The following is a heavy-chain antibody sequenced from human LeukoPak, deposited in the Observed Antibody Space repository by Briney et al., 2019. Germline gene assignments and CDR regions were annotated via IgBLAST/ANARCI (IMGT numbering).Heavy chain of an antibody. CDR3: AGGRIVAAASNWCFDL. J-gene: IGHJ2*01. Sequence: KTSETLSLTCAVYGGSFSGYYWSWIRQPPGKGLEWIGEINHSGSTNYNPSLKSRVTISVDTSKNQFSLKLSSVTAADTAVYYCAGGRIVAAASNWCFDLWGRSTLVTVSS. CDR2: INHSGST. D-gene: IGHD2-2*01. V-gene: IGHV4-34*01. CDR1: GGSFSGYY.